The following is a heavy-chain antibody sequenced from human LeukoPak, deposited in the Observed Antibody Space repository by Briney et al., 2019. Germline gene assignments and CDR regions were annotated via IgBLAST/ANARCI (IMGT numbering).Heavy chain of an antibody. CDR1: GFTFSSYG. CDR3: ARISRTYGSGSYIDDAFDI. CDR2: IWYDGSNK. V-gene: IGHV3-33*01. J-gene: IGHJ3*02. D-gene: IGHD3-10*01. Sequence: GRSLRLSCAASGFTFSSYGMHWVRQAPDKGLEWVAVIWYDGSNKYYADSVKGRFTISRDNSKNTLYLQMNSLRAEDTAVYYCARISRTYGSGSYIDDAFDIWGQGTMVTVSS.